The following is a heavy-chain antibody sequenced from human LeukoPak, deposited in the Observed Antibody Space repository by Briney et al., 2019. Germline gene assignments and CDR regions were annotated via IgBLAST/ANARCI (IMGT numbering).Heavy chain of an antibody. J-gene: IGHJ6*02. CDR2: ISGSGGST. V-gene: IGHV3-23*01. D-gene: IGHD1-26*01. CDR1: GFTFSSYA. Sequence: PGGSLRLSCAASGFTFSSYAMSWVRQAPGKGLEWVSAISGSGGSTYYADSVKGRFTISRDNSKNTLYLQMNSLRAEDTAVYYCANAGSSLPYYYYYGMDVWGQGTTVTVSS. CDR3: ANAGSSLPYYYYYGMDV.